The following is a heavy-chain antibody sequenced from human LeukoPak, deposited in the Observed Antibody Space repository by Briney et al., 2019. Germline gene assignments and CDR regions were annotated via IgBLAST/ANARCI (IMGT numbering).Heavy chain of an antibody. CDR3: ARSYCSSTSCSEYGIDY. Sequence: ASVKVSCKASGGTFSSYAISWVRQAPGQGLEWMGRIIPILGIVNYAQKFQGRVTITADKSTSTAYMELSSLRSEDTAVYYRARSYCSSTSCSEYGIDYWGQGTLVTVSS. J-gene: IGHJ4*02. CDR2: IIPILGIV. V-gene: IGHV1-69*04. D-gene: IGHD2-2*01. CDR1: GGTFSSYA.